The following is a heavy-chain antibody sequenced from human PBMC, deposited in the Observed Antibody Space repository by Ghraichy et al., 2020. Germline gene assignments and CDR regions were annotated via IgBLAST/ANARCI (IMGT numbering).Heavy chain of an antibody. D-gene: IGHD6-13*01. CDR3: ARSAAGTAF. Sequence: ESLNISCTVSGGSISSSSYYWGWIRQPPGKGLEWIGSIYYSGSTYYNPSLKSRVTISVDTSKNQFSLKLSSVTAADTAVYYCARSAAGTAFWGQGTLVTVSS. V-gene: IGHV4-39*01. CDR2: IYYSGST. J-gene: IGHJ4*02. CDR1: GGSISSSSYY.